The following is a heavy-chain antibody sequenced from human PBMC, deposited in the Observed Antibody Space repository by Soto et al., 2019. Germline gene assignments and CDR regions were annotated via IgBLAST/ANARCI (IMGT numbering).Heavy chain of an antibody. V-gene: IGHV3-74*01. D-gene: IGHD1-1*01. Sequence: EVRLVESGGGLVQPGGSLRLSCEASGFTFSGYWMNWVRQGPGKGLMWVSRISGDGSSTSYSDSVRGRFTISRDNAKKTLYLQMNSLRVDDTAVYYCAPSRGYWGQGTLVTVAS. CDR1: GFTFSGYW. CDR2: ISGDGSST. CDR3: APSRGY. J-gene: IGHJ4*02.